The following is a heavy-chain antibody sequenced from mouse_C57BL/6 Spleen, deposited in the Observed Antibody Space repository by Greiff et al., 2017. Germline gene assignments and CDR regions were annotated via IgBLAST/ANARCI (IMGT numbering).Heavy chain of an antibody. CDR1: GYTFTSYW. CDR3: ARRGTTVVAGDYFDY. V-gene: IGHV1-52*01. CDR2: IDPSDSET. Sequence: QVQLQQPGAELVRPGSSVKLSCKASGYTFTSYWMHWVKQRPIQGLEWIGNIDPSDSETHYNQKFKDKATLTVDKSSSTAYMQLSSLTSEDSAVYYCARRGTTVVAGDYFDYWGQGTTLTVSS. J-gene: IGHJ2*01. D-gene: IGHD1-1*01.